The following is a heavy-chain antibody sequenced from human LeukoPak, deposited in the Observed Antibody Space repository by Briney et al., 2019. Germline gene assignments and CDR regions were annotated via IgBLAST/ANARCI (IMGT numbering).Heavy chain of an antibody. J-gene: IGHJ6*02. CDR2: MNPNSGNT. D-gene: IGHD2-15*01. V-gene: IGHV1-8*01. Sequence: GPSVKVSCKASGYTFTSYDINWVRQATGQGLEWMGWMNPNSGNTGYAQKFQGRVTMTRNTSISTAYMELSSLRSEDTAVYYCARGRGSGRPFRYYYYYYGMDVWGQGTTVTVSS. CDR1: GYTFTSYD. CDR3: ARGRGSGRPFRYYYYYYGMDV.